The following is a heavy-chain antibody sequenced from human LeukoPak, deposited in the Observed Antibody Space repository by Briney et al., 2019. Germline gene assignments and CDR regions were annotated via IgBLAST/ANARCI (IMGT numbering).Heavy chain of an antibody. CDR1: GFTFGSYA. CDR2: ISDSGVNT. J-gene: IGHJ3*02. V-gene: IGHV3-23*01. CDR3: AKSFFPGGCSFTFDI. D-gene: IGHD3-3*02. Sequence: GGSLRLSCAASGFTFGSYAMTWVRQAPGKGLEWVSSISDSGVNTYYADSVKGRSTISRDNSKNTLYLQMNSLRAEGTAVYYCAKSFFPGGCSFTFDIWGQGTLVTVSS.